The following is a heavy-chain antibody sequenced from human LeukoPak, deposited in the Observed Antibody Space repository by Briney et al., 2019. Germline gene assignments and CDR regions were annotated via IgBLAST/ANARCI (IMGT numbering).Heavy chain of an antibody. CDR3: ARAEMDYDSSGYYGDAFDI. V-gene: IGHV4-31*03. CDR1: GGSISSGGYY. J-gene: IGHJ3*02. CDR2: IYYSGST. D-gene: IGHD3-22*01. Sequence: SETLSLTCTVSGGSISSGGYYWSWIRQHPGKGLEWIGYIYYSGSTYYNPSLKSRVTISVDTSKNQFSLKLSSVTAADTAVYYCARAEMDYDSSGYYGDAFDIWGQGTMVTVSS.